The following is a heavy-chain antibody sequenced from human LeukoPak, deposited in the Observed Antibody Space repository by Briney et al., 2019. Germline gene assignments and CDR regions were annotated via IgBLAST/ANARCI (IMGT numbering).Heavy chain of an antibody. D-gene: IGHD2-8*01. Sequence: ASVKVSCKASGYTFTSYYMHWVRQAPGQGLEWMGIINPSGGSTSYAQKFQGRVTMTRDTSISTAYMELSRLRSDDTAVYYCARVYCTNGVCYAPFEYWGQGTLVTVSS. CDR1: GYTFTSYY. CDR2: INPSGGST. CDR3: ARVYCTNGVCYAPFEY. V-gene: IGHV1-46*01. J-gene: IGHJ4*02.